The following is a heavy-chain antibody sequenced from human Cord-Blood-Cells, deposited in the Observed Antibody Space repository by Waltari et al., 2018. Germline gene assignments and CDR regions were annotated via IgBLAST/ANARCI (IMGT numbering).Heavy chain of an antibody. D-gene: IGHD3-22*01. CDR3: AREGGRNYYDSSGYYYYYGMDV. V-gene: IGHV4-34*01. J-gene: IGHJ6*02. Sequence: QVQLQQWGAGLLKPSETLSLTCAVYGGSFSGYYWSCIRQPPGKGREWIGEINHSGSTNYNPSLKSRVTISVDTSKNQFSLKLSSVTAADTAVYYCAREGGRNYYDSSGYYYYYGMDVWGQGTTVTVSS. CDR1: GGSFSGYY. CDR2: INHSGST.